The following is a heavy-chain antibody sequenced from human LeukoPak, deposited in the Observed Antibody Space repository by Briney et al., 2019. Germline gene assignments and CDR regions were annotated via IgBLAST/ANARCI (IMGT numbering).Heavy chain of an antibody. CDR2: NSGSGGST. CDR3: AKSRRRWELLRNYFDY. CDR1: GFTFSSYA. V-gene: IGHV3-23*01. Sequence: GGSLRLSCAASGFTFSSYAMSWVRQAPGKGLEWVSANSGSGGSTYYADSVKGRFTISRDNSKNTLYLQMNSLRDEDTAVYQCAKSRRRWELLRNYFDYRRQATLVTVSS. J-gene: IGHJ4*02. D-gene: IGHD1-26*01.